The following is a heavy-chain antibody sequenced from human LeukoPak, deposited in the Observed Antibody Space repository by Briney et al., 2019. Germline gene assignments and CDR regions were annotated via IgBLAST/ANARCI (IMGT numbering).Heavy chain of an antibody. CDR3: AGAMGDGYIKKYGMDV. D-gene: IGHD5-18*01. V-gene: IGHV1-69*04. Sequence: EASVKVSCKASGGTFSSYAISWVRQAPGQGLEWMGRIIPILGIANYAQKFQGRVTITADKSTSTAYMELSSLRSEDTAVYYCAGAMGDGYIKKYGMDVWGQGTTVTVSS. CDR2: IIPILGIA. CDR1: GGTFSSYA. J-gene: IGHJ6*02.